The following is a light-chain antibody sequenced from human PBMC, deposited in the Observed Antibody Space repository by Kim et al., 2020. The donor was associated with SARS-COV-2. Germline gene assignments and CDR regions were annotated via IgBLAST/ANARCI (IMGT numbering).Light chain of an antibody. CDR2: DVS. J-gene: IGLJ3*02. CDR3: SSYTTTSTRV. Sequence: GQSITISCTGSSSYIGFYIFVSWYQQEAGKAPKLIMFDVSTRPSGVSARFSGSKSGNTASLTISGLQAEDEADYFCSSYTTTSTRVFGGGTKVTVL. CDR1: SSYIGFYIF. V-gene: IGLV2-14*03.